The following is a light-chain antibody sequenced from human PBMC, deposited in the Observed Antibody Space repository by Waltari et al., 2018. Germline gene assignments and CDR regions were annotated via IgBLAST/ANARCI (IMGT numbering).Light chain of an antibody. CDR3: AAWDESHYV. CDR1: YSNPGSNY. CDR2: RNN. J-gene: IGLJ1*01. Sequence: QSVLTQPPSASGTPGQRVSISCSGSYSNPGSNYLYWYQPLPGAAPKLLIYRNNQRPSGVPDRFSASKYGTSASLAISGLRSEDEAVYYCAAWDESHYVFGPGTKVTFL. V-gene: IGLV1-47*01.